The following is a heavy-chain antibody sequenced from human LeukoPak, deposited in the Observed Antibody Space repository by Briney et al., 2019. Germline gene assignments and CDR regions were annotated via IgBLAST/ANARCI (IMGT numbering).Heavy chain of an antibody. J-gene: IGHJ6*02. Sequence: PSETLSLTCTVSGGSISSYYWSWIRQPPGKGLEWIGYIYYSGSTSYNPSLKSRVTISVDTSKNQFSLKLSSVTAADTAVYYCARDDYGDTPGGMDVWGQGTTVTVSS. D-gene: IGHD4-17*01. CDR1: GGSISSYY. CDR3: ARDDYGDTPGGMDV. CDR2: IYYSGST. V-gene: IGHV4-59*01.